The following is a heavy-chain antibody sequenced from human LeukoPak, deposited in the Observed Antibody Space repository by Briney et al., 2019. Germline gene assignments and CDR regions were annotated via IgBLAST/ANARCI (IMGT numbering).Heavy chain of an antibody. CDR2: IYHSGST. CDR1: GYSISSGYY. Sequence: PSETLSLICTVSGYSISSGYYWGWIRQPPGKGLEWIGSIYHSGSTYYNPSLKSRVTISVDTSKNQFSLKLSSVTAADTAVYYCARGPPLPDPTGGHDYWGQGTLVTVSS. CDR3: ARGPPLPDPTGGHDY. J-gene: IGHJ4*02. V-gene: IGHV4-38-2*02. D-gene: IGHD7-27*01.